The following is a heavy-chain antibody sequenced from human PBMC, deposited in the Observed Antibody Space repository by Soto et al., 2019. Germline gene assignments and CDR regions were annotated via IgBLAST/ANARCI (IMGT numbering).Heavy chain of an antibody. J-gene: IGHJ4*02. V-gene: IGHV3-23*01. CDR3: AKGRGGSGSLTPRVDF. CDR1: GFTFNNYA. CDR2: ISGGGDTT. Sequence: EVQLLESGGGLVQPGGSLRLSCAASGFTFNNYAMTWVRQAPGKGLEWVSAISGGGDTTSYADSVKGRFTVSRDGSKNTLYLQMSSLRAEATALYYCAKGRGGSGSLTPRVDFWGQGPLVTVSS. D-gene: IGHD3-10*01.